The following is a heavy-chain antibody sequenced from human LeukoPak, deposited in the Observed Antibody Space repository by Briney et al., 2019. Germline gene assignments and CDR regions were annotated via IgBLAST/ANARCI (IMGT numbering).Heavy chain of an antibody. CDR3: ARQYCSGGSCYSRAPYRYFDY. Sequence: SETLSLTCTVSGASISSSAYYWGWIRQPPGKGLEWIGEINHSGSTNYNPSLKSRVTISVDTSKNQFSLKLSSVTAADTAVYYCARQYCSGGSCYSRAPYRYFDYWGQGTLVTVSS. CDR1: GASISSSAYY. D-gene: IGHD2-15*01. J-gene: IGHJ4*02. CDR2: INHSGST. V-gene: IGHV4-39*07.